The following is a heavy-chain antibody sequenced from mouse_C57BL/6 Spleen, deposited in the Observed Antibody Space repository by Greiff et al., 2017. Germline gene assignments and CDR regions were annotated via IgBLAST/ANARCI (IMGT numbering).Heavy chain of an antibody. Sequence: LKESGAELMKPGASVKLSCKATGYTFTGYWIEWVKQRPGHGLEWIGEILPGSGSTNYNEKFKGKATFTADTSSNTAYMQLLSLTTEDSAIYYCARKGDDYVPFAYWGQGTLVTVSA. CDR1: GYTFTGYW. J-gene: IGHJ3*01. V-gene: IGHV1-9*01. CDR2: ILPGSGST. D-gene: IGHD2-4*01. CDR3: ARKGDDYVPFAY.